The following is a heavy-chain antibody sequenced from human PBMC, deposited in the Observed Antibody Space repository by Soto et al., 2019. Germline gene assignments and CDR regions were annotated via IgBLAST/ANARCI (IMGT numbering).Heavy chain of an antibody. CDR2: IYYSGST. Sequence: LFLTCTVSGGSISSSSYYWGWIRQPPGKGLEWIGSIYYSGSTYYNPSLKSRVTISVDTSKNQFSLKLSSVTAADTAVYYCARGRGGFTVTFRIWFDPWGQGTLVSVSS. J-gene: IGHJ5*02. V-gene: IGHV4-39*01. D-gene: IGHD4-17*01. CDR1: GGSISSSSYY. CDR3: ARGRGGFTVTFRIWFDP.